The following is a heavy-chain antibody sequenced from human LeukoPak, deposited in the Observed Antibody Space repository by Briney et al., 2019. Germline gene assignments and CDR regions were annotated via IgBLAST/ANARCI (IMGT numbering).Heavy chain of an antibody. Sequence: GGSLRLSCAASGFTFSTYSGNWIRQAPGKGLEWVSSISDYSNYIFYADSVKSRFTISRDNAKNSLYLQMNSLRAEDTAVYYCARVPATSLLIWFGELTSDYYMDVWGKGTTVTISS. D-gene: IGHD3-10*01. V-gene: IGHV3-21*01. CDR2: ISDYSNYI. J-gene: IGHJ6*03. CDR3: ARVPATSLLIWFGELTSDYYMDV. CDR1: GFTFSTYS.